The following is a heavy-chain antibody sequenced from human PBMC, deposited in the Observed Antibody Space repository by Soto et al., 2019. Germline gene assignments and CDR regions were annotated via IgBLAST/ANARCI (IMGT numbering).Heavy chain of an antibody. Sequence: QVQVVQSGDEVKKPGASVKVSCKASGYTFTNYGFSCVRQAPGQGLEWMGWISGYNGNTKYAEKFQVIVTSTTDTTTSTAHMALRSLTSDDTAVYYCARQGQAPYYYYGMDVGGQGTAVTVSS. V-gene: IGHV1-18*01. J-gene: IGHJ6*02. CDR1: GYTFTNYG. CDR2: ISGYNGNT. CDR3: ARQGQAPYYYYGMDV.